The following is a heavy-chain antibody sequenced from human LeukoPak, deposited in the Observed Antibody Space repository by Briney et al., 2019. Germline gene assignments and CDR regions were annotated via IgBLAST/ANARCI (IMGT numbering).Heavy chain of an antibody. V-gene: IGHV3-11*01. CDR3: ARVKEVVVPAASPYTDYSYYNWFDP. CDR1: GFTFSDYY. J-gene: IGHJ5*02. Sequence: PGGSLRLSCAVSGFTFSDYYMSWIRQAPGKGLEWVSYISSSGSTIYYADSVEGRFTISRDNAKNSLYLQMNSLRAEDTAVYYCARVKEVVVPAASPYTDYSYYNWFDPWGQGTLVTVSS. D-gene: IGHD2-2*01. CDR2: ISSSGSTI.